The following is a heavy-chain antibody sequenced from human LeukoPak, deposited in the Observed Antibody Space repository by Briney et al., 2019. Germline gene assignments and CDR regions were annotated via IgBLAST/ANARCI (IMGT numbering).Heavy chain of an antibody. J-gene: IGHJ4*02. CDR3: ARDRPTGLDY. V-gene: IGHV4-59*12. D-gene: IGHD3-10*01. CDR1: GGSISSYY. CDR2: IYYSGST. Sequence: PSETLSLTCTVSGGSISSYYWSWIRQPPGKGLEWIGYIYYSGSTNYNPSLKSRVTISVDTSKNQFSLKLSSVTAADTAVYYCARDRPTGLDYWGQGTLVTVSS.